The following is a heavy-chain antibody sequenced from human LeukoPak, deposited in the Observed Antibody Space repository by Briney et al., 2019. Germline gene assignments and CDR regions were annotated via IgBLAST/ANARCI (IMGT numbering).Heavy chain of an antibody. CDR3: ARESFLGEFSYFDY. V-gene: IGHV3-21*01. CDR2: ISSSSSYI. Sequence: GGSLRLSCAASGFTFSSYSMNWVRQAPGKGLEWVSSISSSSSYIYYADSVKSRFTISRDNAKNSLYLQMNSLRAEDTAVYYCARESFLGEFSYFDYWGQGTLVTVSS. CDR1: GFTFSSYS. D-gene: IGHD3-10*01. J-gene: IGHJ4*02.